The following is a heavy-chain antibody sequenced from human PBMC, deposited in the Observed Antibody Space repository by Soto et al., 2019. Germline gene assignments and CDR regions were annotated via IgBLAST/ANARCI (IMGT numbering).Heavy chain of an antibody. V-gene: IGHV4-31*03. CDR1: GGSISSGGSY. D-gene: IGHD2-15*01. CDR3: ASGHCFGSSCSYLDL. CDR2: IYYSGTT. Sequence: QVQLQESGPGLVKPSQTLPLTCTVSGGSISSGGSYWSWIRQSPGKGLEWIGYIYYSGTTYYNPSLKSRVSISLDTSKNQLSLKLSSVTAADTAIYYCASGHCFGSSCSYLDLWGRGTLVTVSS. J-gene: IGHJ2*01.